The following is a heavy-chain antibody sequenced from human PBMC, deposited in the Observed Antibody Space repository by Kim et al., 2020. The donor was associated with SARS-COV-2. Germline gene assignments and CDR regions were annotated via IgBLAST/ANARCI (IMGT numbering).Heavy chain of an antibody. D-gene: IGHD3-22*01. Sequence: GGSLRLSCTASGFTFSSYAMSWVRQAPGKGLEWVSAISGSGGSTYYADSVKGRFTISRDNSKNTLYLQMNSLRAEDTAVYYCAMEYRISLLSSGFFDYWGQGTLVTVSS. J-gene: IGHJ4*02. V-gene: IGHV3-23*01. CDR3: AMEYRISLLSSGFFDY. CDR1: GFTFSSYA. CDR2: ISGSGGST.